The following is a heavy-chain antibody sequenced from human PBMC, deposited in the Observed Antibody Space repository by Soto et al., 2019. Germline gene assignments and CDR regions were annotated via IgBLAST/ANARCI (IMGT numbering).Heavy chain of an antibody. CDR3: ARAVTVFGLVSRFWFDP. V-gene: IGHV4-30-4*02. Sequence: SDTLSLTCTVSGGSISSGYYSWSWVRQSPGKGLEWIGHIYNSGITYYNPSLKRRVVISIDTSRNQFSLRLNSLTAADRAVYFCARAVTVFGLVSRFWFDPWGQGTVVNVSS. CDR1: GGSISSGYYS. J-gene: IGHJ5*02. D-gene: IGHD3-3*01. CDR2: IYNSGIT.